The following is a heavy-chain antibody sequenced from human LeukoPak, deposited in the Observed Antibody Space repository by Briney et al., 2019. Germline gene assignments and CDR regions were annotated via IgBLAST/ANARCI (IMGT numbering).Heavy chain of an antibody. V-gene: IGHV3-53*01. Sequence: GGSLRLSCTVSGFTVSSNSMSWVRQAPGKGLEWVSFIYSDNTHYSDSVKGRLTISRDNSKNTLYLQMNSLRAEDTAVYYCARNSGWYGVSWGQGTLVTVSS. CDR2: IYSDNT. CDR1: GFTVSSNS. J-gene: IGHJ4*02. D-gene: IGHD6-19*01. CDR3: ARNSGWYGVS.